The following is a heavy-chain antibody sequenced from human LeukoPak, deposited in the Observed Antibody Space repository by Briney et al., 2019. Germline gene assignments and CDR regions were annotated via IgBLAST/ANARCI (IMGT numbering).Heavy chain of an antibody. Sequence: SVKVSCKASGGTFSSYAISWVRQAPGQGLEWMGGIIPIFGTANYAQKFQGRVTITAGKSTSTAYMELSSLRSEDTAVYYCASDLADAFDIWGQGTMVTVSS. CDR3: ASDLADAFDI. D-gene: IGHD3-16*01. V-gene: IGHV1-69*06. CDR1: GGTFSSYA. J-gene: IGHJ3*02. CDR2: IIPIFGTA.